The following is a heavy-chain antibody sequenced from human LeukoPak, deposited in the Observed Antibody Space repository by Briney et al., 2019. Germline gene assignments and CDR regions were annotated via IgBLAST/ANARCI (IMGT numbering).Heavy chain of an antibody. CDR3: ARGPRRGYSYGQHYYFDY. Sequence: SETLSLTCAVYGGSFSGYYCSWIRQPPGKGREWIGEINQSGSTNYNPSLKSRVTISVDTSKNQFSLRLSSVTAADTAVYYCARGPRRGYSYGQHYYFDYWGQGTLVTVSS. V-gene: IGHV4-34*01. J-gene: IGHJ4*02. CDR1: GGSFSGYY. CDR2: INQSGST. D-gene: IGHD5-18*01.